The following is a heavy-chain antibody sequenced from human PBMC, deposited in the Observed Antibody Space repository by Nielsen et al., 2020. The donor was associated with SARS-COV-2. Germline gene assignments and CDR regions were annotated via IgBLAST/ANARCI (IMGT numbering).Heavy chain of an antibody. CDR2: ISSSSSYI. D-gene: IGHD4-17*01. V-gene: IGHV3-21*01. Sequence: GGSLRLSCAASGFTVSSYSMNWVRQAPGKGLEWVSSISSSSSYIYYADSVKGRFTISRDNAKNSLYLQMNSLRAEDTAVYYCARGYGDYDSFFDYWGQGTLVTVSS. CDR3: ARGYGDYDSFFDY. CDR1: GFTVSSYS. J-gene: IGHJ4*02.